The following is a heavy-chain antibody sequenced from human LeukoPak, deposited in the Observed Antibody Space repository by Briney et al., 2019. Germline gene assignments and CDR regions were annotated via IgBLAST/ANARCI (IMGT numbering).Heavy chain of an antibody. V-gene: IGHV3-30-3*01. CDR3: ARERPREVVAYYFDY. Sequence: GRSLRLSCVASGFTFSSYAMHWVRQAPGKGLEWVAVISYDGSNKYYADSVKGRFTISRDNSKNTLYLQMNSLRAEDTAVYYCARERPREVVAYYFDYWGQGTLVTVSS. D-gene: IGHD2-15*01. CDR2: ISYDGSNK. CDR1: GFTFSSYA. J-gene: IGHJ4*02.